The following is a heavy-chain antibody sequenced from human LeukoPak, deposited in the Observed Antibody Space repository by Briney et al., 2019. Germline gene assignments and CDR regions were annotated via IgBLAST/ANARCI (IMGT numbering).Heavy chain of an antibody. V-gene: IGHV3-23*01. CDR3: AKAGATGVDGY. D-gene: IGHD7-27*01. Sequence: GGSLRLSCAASGFTFSSYAMSWVRQAPGKGLEWASAISGSGGSTHYADSVKGRFTISRDNSKNTLYLQMNSLRAEDTAVYYCAKAGATGVDGYWGQGTLVTVSS. CDR2: ISGSGGST. CDR1: GFTFSSYA. J-gene: IGHJ4*02.